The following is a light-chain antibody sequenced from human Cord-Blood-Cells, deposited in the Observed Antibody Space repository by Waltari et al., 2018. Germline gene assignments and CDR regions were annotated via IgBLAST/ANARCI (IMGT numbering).Light chain of an antibody. Sequence: SSELTQDPAVSVALGQTVRITCQGDSLRSYYASWYQQKPGQAPVLVIYGKTNRPSGIPDRVSGSSSGNTASLTITGAQAEDEADYYCNSRDSSGNHYVFGTGTKVTVL. V-gene: IGLV3-19*01. CDR2: GKT. CDR3: NSRDSSGNHYV. J-gene: IGLJ1*01. CDR1: SLRSYY.